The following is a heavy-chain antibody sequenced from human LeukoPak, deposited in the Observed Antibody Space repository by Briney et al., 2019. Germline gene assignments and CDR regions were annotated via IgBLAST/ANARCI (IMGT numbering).Heavy chain of an antibody. CDR1: GFTVSSNY. Sequence: PGGSLRLSCAASGFTVSSNYMSWVRQAPGKGLEWVSVIYSGGSTYYADSVKGRFTISRDNSKNTLYLQMNSLRAEDTAVYYCARVHSSGWLLSWFDPWGQGTLVTVSS. CDR3: ARVHSSGWLLSWFDP. D-gene: IGHD6-13*01. CDR2: IYSGGST. V-gene: IGHV3-53*01. J-gene: IGHJ5*02.